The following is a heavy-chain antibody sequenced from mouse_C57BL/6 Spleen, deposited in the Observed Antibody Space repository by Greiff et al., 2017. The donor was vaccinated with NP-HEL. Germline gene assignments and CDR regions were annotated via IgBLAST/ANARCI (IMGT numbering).Heavy chain of an antibody. CDR1: GFTFSDYG. CDR2: ISSGSSSI. Sequence: EVQLVESGGGLVKPGGSLKLSCAASGFTFSDYGMHWVRQAPEKGLEWVAYISSGSSSIYYADTVKGRFTISRDNAKNTLFLQMTSLRSEDTAMYYCASGTTVDYFDYWGQGTTLTVSS. V-gene: IGHV5-17*01. D-gene: IGHD1-1*01. J-gene: IGHJ2*01. CDR3: ASGTTVDYFDY.